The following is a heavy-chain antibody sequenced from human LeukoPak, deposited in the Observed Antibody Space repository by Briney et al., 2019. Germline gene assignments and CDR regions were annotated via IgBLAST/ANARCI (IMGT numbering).Heavy chain of an antibody. CDR2: ISEIISST. Sequence: PGGSLRLSCTASGFTFSSYDMSWVRQAPGKALEWVSSISEIISSTYYADSVKGRFTISRDTSKNTLYLQMNSLRAEDTAIYYCARASSSSRPYYFDYWGQGTLVTVSS. CDR1: GFTFSSYD. J-gene: IGHJ4*02. V-gene: IGHV3-23*01. CDR3: ARASSSSRPYYFDY. D-gene: IGHD6-6*01.